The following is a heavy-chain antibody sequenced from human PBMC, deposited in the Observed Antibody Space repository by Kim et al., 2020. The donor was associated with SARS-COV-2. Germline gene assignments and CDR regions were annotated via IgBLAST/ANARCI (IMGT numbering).Heavy chain of an antibody. CDR2: INHSGST. CDR1: GGSFSGYY. D-gene: IGHD3-10*01. CDR3: ARGRSGSYYKRGWFDP. J-gene: IGHJ5*02. V-gene: IGHV4-34*01. Sequence: SETLSLTCAVYGGSFSGYYWSWIRQPPGKGLEWIGEINHSGSTNYNPSLKSRVTISVDTSKNQFSLKLSSVTAADTAVYYCARGRSGSYYKRGWFDPWGQGTLVTVSS.